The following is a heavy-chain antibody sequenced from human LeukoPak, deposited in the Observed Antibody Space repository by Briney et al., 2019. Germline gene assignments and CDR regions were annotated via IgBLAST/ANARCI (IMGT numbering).Heavy chain of an antibody. D-gene: IGHD4-17*01. J-gene: IGHJ4*02. Sequence: GASVKVSCKASGYSFTGYYMHWVRQAPGQGLEWMGWINPNSGDTKYAQKFQGRVTMTRDTSISTAYMELTRLRSDDTAVYYCARAYGDYSADYWGQGTLVTVSS. CDR1: GYSFTGYY. CDR3: ARAYGDYSADY. CDR2: INPNSGDT. V-gene: IGHV1-2*02.